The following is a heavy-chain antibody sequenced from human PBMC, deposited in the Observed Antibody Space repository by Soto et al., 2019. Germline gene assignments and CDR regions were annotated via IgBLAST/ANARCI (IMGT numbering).Heavy chain of an antibody. V-gene: IGHV1-2*02. J-gene: IGHJ4*02. CDR2: ISPNNGDT. D-gene: IGHD3-3*01. CDR3: ARGGSIFGGGKSPFEY. CDR1: GYTFTDHF. Sequence: QVQLVQSGAEVKKPEASVKVSCKASGYTFTDHFLHWMRQAPGQRLEWMGWISPNNGDTHYAQRFQGRVTVTRDTSISTAYLELSRLTSDDTAVYYCARGGSIFGGGKSPFEYWGQGTLVAV.